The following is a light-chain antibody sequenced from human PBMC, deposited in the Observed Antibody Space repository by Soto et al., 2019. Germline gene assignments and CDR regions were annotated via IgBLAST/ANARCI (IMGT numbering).Light chain of an antibody. Sequence: QSALTQPASVSGSPGQSITISCTGTSSDVGGYIYVSWYQQHPGKAPKLMIYEVSSRPSGVSNRFSGSKSGNTASLTISGLQAEDEAYYYCSSYTTSTSFILFGGGTKLTVL. V-gene: IGLV2-14*01. CDR2: EVS. CDR3: SSYTTSTSFIL. CDR1: SSDVGGYIY. J-gene: IGLJ2*01.